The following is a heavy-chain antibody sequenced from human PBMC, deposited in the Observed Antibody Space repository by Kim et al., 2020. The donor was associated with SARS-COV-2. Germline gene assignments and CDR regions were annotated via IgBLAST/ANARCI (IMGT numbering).Heavy chain of an antibody. D-gene: IGHD5-18*01. V-gene: IGHV3-48*02. J-gene: IGHJ4*02. CDR3: ACGYSHGWYYFDY. Sequence: YADSVKGRFTISRDDARNSLYLQMNSLRDEDTAVYYCACGYSHGWYYFDYWGQGTLVTVSS.